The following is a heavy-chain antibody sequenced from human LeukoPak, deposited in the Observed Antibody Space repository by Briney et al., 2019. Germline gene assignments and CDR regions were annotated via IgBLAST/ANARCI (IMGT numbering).Heavy chain of an antibody. CDR3: TTDRYWGGLDY. J-gene: IGHJ4*02. D-gene: IGHD2-15*01. Sequence: GGSLRLSCAASGFTFSTYNMNWVRQAPGKGLEWVGRIKSKTDGGTTDYAAPVKGRFTISRDDSKNTLYLQMNSLKTEDTAVYYCTTDRYWGGLDYWGQGTLVTVSS. CDR2: IKSKTDGGTT. CDR1: GFTFSTYN. V-gene: IGHV3-15*01.